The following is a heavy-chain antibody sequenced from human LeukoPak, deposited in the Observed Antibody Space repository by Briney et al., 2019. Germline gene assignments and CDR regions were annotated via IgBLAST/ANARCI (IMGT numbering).Heavy chain of an antibody. V-gene: IGHV4-59*12. J-gene: IGHJ5*02. D-gene: IGHD3-22*01. CDR1: GGSISSYY. CDR2: IYYSGTT. CDR3: ARENDGYYYDSSGYPYWFDP. Sequence: PSETLSLTCTVSGGSISSYYWSWIRRPPGKGLEWIGYIYYSGTTNYNPSLKSRVTISVDTSKNQFSLKLSSVTAADTAVYYCARENDGYYYDSSGYPYWFDPWGQGTLVTVSS.